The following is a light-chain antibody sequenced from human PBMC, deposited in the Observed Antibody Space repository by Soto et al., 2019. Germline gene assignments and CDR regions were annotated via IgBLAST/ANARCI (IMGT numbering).Light chain of an antibody. CDR1: SNDVGRSNY. CDR2: DVN. Sequence: QSVLTQPAFVSGSPGQSITISCTGTSNDVGRSNYVSWYQHHPNNTPKLIIYDVNNRPSGVSDRFSGSKSGNMASLTISGLQAEDEADYYCSGYTSRATLVFGGGTKVTVL. J-gene: IGLJ2*01. CDR3: SGYTSRATLV. V-gene: IGLV2-14*03.